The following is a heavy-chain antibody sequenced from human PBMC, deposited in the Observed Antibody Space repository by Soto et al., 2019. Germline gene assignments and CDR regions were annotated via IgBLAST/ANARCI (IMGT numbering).Heavy chain of an antibody. CDR2: IWYDGSNK. V-gene: IGHV3-33*01. CDR1: GFTFSRYG. Sequence: ESGGGVVQPGRSLRLSCAASGFTFSRYGMHWVRQAPGKGLEWVAVIWYDGSNKYYADSVKGRFTISRDNSKNTLYLQMNSLRAEDTAVYYCARGAYGDTKNDLDIWGQGTMVTGSS. D-gene: IGHD4-17*01. J-gene: IGHJ3*02. CDR3: ARGAYGDTKNDLDI.